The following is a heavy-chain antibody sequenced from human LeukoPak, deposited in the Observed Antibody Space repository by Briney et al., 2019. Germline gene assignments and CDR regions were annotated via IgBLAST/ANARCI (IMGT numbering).Heavy chain of an antibody. CDR2: IKQDGSEK. CDR1: GFTFSSYW. V-gene: IGHV3-7*01. D-gene: IGHD3-22*01. CDR3: ARDPYYYDSSGYYFAHFQH. J-gene: IGHJ1*01. Sequence: GSLRLSCAASGFTFSSYWMSWVRQAPGKGLEWVANIKQDGSEKYYVDSVKGRFTISRDNAKNSLYLQMNSLRAEDTAVYYCARDPYYYDSSGYYFAHFQHWGQGTLVTVSS.